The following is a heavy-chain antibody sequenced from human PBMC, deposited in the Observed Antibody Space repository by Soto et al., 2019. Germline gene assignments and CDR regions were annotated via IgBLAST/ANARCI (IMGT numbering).Heavy chain of an antibody. CDR3: ARQTAGASGGWSRWADC. D-gene: IGHD6-19*01. CDR1: GFSFTTYG. CDR2: INAYNGDT. J-gene: IGHJ4*02. V-gene: IGHV1-18*01. Sequence: QVQLVQSGAEVKKPGASVKVSCKTSGFSFTTYGFSWVRQAPGQGLEWMGWINAYNGDTNYARDLQGRVTMTTDTSTSTAYMELRSLRSDDTAVYYCARQTAGASGGWSRWADCWGQGPLVTVSS.